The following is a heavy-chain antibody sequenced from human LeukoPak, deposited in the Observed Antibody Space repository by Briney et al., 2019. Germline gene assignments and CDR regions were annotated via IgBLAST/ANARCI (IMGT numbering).Heavy chain of an antibody. Sequence: ASVKVSCKASGYTFTSYGISWVRQAPGQGLEWMGWISAYNGNTNYAQKLQGRVTMTTDTSTSTAYMELRSLRSDDTAVYYCAMSSRNLFWSGPPGPNNWFDPWGQGTLVTVSS. J-gene: IGHJ5*02. D-gene: IGHD3-3*01. CDR1: GYTFTSYG. CDR3: AMSSRNLFWSGPPGPNNWFDP. CDR2: ISAYNGNT. V-gene: IGHV1-18*01.